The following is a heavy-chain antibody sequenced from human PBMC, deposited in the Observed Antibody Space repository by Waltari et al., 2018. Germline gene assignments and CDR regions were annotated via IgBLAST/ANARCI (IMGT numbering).Heavy chain of an antibody. D-gene: IGHD3-10*01. CDR3: ARGSGLGTYYNDFFDS. J-gene: IGHJ4*02. Sequence: QVQLQESGPGLVKPSQTLSLTCPVPNAPIVAGLFFWNWIRKPTGKVLEWIGRLFNPEATNYNPSLESRVTISLDTSKNQFSLDLTSVTAADTAVYYCARGSGLGTYYNDFFDSWGQGAQVTVSS. CDR1: NAPIVAGLFF. CDR2: LFNPEAT. V-gene: IGHV4-61*02.